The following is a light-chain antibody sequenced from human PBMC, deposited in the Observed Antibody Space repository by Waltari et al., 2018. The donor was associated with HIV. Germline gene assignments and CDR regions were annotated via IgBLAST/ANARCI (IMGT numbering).Light chain of an antibody. CDR1: SGDAGGYNL. J-gene: IGLJ3*02. CDR2: EVN. Sequence: QSALIQPASVSGSPGQSITISCTGTSGDAGGYNLVSWYQQHPGKAPKLLISEVNKRPLRVSSRFSGSKSGTTASLTISGLQAEDEADYYCCSYVGRVFGGGTKLTVL. V-gene: IGLV2-23*02. CDR3: CSYVGRV.